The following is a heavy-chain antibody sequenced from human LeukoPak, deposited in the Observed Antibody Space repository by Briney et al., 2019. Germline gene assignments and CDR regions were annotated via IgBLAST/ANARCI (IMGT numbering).Heavy chain of an antibody. Sequence: ASVKVSCKASGFTFTRSAMQWVRQARGQRLEWIGRIVIGSGNTNYAQKFQERVTITRDMSTSTAYMELSSLRSEDTAVYFCAAADYYDSSGYYPYAFHIWGQGTMVTVSS. CDR1: GFTFTRSA. CDR3: AAADYYDSSGYYPYAFHI. J-gene: IGHJ3*02. CDR2: IVIGSGNT. D-gene: IGHD3-22*01. V-gene: IGHV1-58*02.